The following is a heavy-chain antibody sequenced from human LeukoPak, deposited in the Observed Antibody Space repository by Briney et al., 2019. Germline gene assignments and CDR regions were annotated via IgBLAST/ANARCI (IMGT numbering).Heavy chain of an antibody. D-gene: IGHD3-22*01. Sequence: GSLLLSCAASGFTFSSYAMSWVRQAPGKGLEWVSAISGSGGSTYYADSVKGRFTISRDNSKNTLYLQMNSLRAEDTAVYYCAKDYAFEDYYDSSGYLYWGQGTLVTVSS. CDR3: AKDYAFEDYYDSSGYLY. CDR2: ISGSGGST. J-gene: IGHJ4*02. CDR1: GFTFSSYA. V-gene: IGHV3-23*01.